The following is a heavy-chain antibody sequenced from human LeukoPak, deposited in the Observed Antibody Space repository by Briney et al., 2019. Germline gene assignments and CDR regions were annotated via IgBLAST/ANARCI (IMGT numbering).Heavy chain of an antibody. V-gene: IGHV3-48*04. D-gene: IGHD1-26*01. Sequence: GGSLRLSCAASGFTFSSYSMNWVRQAPGKGLEWVSYISSGSSTIYYADSVKGRFTISRDNAKNSLYLQMNSLRAEDTAVYYCARDQERELTNYYYGMDVRGQGTTVTVSS. CDR2: ISSGSSTI. CDR1: GFTFSSYS. CDR3: ARDQERELTNYYYGMDV. J-gene: IGHJ6*02.